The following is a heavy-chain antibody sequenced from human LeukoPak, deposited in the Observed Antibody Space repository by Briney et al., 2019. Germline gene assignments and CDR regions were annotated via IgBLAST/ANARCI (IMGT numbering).Heavy chain of an antibody. CDR2: IYPGDSDT. Sequence: GESLKISCKRSGYTFTSYWIVWVRQMPGKGLEWMGIIYPGDSDTRYNPSFQGQVTISADKSISSAYLQWNSLKASDTAMYYCARLRDNWEDYWGQGTLVTVSS. J-gene: IGHJ4*02. D-gene: IGHD1-20*01. CDR3: ARLRDNWEDY. CDR1: GYTFTSYW. V-gene: IGHV5-51*01.